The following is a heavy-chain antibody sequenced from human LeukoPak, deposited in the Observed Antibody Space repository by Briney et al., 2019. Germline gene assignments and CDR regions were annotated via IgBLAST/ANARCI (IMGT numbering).Heavy chain of an antibody. CDR1: GGPISSDYYY. D-gene: IGHD5-24*01. V-gene: IGHV4-39*07. CDR3: ARVEMAAIVFDC. Sequence: SETLSLTCSVSGGPISSDYYYWGWIRQPPGKGLEWVAFIYYGGSAFYNPSLKSRLTISVDTSKNQFSLNLSSVTAADTAAYYCARVEMAAIVFDCWGQGTLVTVSS. J-gene: IGHJ4*02. CDR2: IYYGGSA.